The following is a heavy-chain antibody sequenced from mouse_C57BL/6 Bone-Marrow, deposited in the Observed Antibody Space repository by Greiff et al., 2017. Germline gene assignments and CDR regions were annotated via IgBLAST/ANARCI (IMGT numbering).Heavy chain of an antibody. V-gene: IGHV1-7*01. Sequence: QVQLQQSGAELAKPGASVKLSCKASGYTFTSYWMHWVKQRPGQGLEWIGYINPSSGYTKYNQTFKDKATLTADKSSSTAYMQLSSLTYEDSAVYYCCIYYGNPWFAYWGQGTLVTVSA. CDR2: INPSSGYT. D-gene: IGHD2-1*01. CDR3: CIYYGNPWFAY. CDR1: GYTFTSYW. J-gene: IGHJ3*01.